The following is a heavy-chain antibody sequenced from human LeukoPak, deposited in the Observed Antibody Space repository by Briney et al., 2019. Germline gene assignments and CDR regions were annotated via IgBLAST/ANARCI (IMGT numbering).Heavy chain of an antibody. CDR3: ARGGNSSWDY. Sequence: GGSLRLSCAASGFTFSNAYMNWVRQAPGKGLEWVANIKPDGTEKYYVDSLKGRFTISRDNAKNSLYLQMNSLRVEDTAVYYCARGGNSSWDYWGQGALVTVSS. CDR2: IKPDGTEK. CDR1: GFTFSNAY. J-gene: IGHJ4*02. V-gene: IGHV3-7*01. D-gene: IGHD6-6*01.